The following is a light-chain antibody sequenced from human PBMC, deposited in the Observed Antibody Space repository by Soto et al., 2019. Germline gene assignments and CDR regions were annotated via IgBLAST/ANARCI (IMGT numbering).Light chain of an antibody. CDR2: WAS. V-gene: IGKV4-1*01. CDR1: QSVLYSSDNKNY. Sequence: DIVMTQSPDSLAVSLGERATINCKSSQSVLYSSDNKNYLAWYQQKPGQPPKLLIYWASTRESGVPDRFSGSGSGTDFTLTISSLQAEDVAVYYCQQYYSTPWAFGLGTK. J-gene: IGKJ1*01. CDR3: QQYYSTPWA.